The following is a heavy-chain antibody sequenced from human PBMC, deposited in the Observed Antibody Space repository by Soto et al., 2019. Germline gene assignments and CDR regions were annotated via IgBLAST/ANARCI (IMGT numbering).Heavy chain of an antibody. CDR3: ARVVPGAEAWFGP. CDR2: ISLYSDGT. Sequence: GASVKVPCKTSGYTFSNYGITWVRQAPGQPLEWLGWISLYSDGTNYAQKFQGRVSMTTDTSTTTAYMELRSLRSDDTAVYYCARVVPGAEAWFGPWGQGTPVTVSS. V-gene: IGHV1-18*01. CDR1: GYTFSNYG. J-gene: IGHJ5*02. D-gene: IGHD2-2*01.